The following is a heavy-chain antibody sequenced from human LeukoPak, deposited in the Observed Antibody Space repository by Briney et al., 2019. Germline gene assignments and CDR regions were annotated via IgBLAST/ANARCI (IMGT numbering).Heavy chain of an antibody. D-gene: IGHD6-19*01. CDR3: ANGVAVVGTPPFDY. J-gene: IGHJ4*02. CDR1: GFTFSSYG. Sequence: GGSLRLSCAASGFTFSSYGMHWVRQAPGKGLEWVAGITYDGSNKYSVDSVKGRFTISRDNSKNTLYLQMNSLRAEDTAVYYCANGVAVVGTPPFDYWGQGTLVTVSS. V-gene: IGHV3-30*18. CDR2: ITYDGSNK.